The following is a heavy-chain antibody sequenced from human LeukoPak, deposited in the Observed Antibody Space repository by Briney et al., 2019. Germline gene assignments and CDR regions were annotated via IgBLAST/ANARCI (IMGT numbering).Heavy chain of an antibody. V-gene: IGHV4-39*01. CDR1: GGSINTNTFF. CDR2: VFYSGDT. Sequence: SETLSLTCGVSGGSINTNTFFWGWIRQPPGKGLEWIGNVFYSGDTMYNPSLKSRVTMSIDTSKSQFSLSLSSVTAADTAMYWCVRQSRIFGVTRPGYMDVWGKGIMVSVSS. D-gene: IGHD3-3*01. CDR3: VRQSRIFGVTRPGYMDV. J-gene: IGHJ6*03.